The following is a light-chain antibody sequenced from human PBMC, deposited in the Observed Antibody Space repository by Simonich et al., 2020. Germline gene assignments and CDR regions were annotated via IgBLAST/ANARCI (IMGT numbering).Light chain of an antibody. CDR3: CSYAGSSTYVV. Sequence: QSALTQPASVSGSPGQSITISCTGTSSDVGGYNYVSWYQQHPGKAPKLMIYEGSKRTSGVSNRFSGSKSGNTASLTISGLQAEDEADYYCCSYAGSSTYVVFGGGTKLTVL. CDR1: SSDVGGYNY. CDR2: EGS. J-gene: IGLJ2*01. V-gene: IGLV2-23*01.